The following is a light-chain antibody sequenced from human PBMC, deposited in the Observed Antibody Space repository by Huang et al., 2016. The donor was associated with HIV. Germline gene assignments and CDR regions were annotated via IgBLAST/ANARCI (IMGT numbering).Light chain of an antibody. CDR2: DTS. J-gene: IGKJ1*01. CDR3: QQYNDWWT. CDR1: QSVSSK. V-gene: IGKV3-15*01. Sequence: EIVMTQSPATLSVSPGESATLSCRASQSVSSKLACYHQKPGQAPRLLIYDTSTMATGIPARFSCSGSGTEFTLTINSLQSEDFAVYYCQQYNDWWTFGQGTRVEIK.